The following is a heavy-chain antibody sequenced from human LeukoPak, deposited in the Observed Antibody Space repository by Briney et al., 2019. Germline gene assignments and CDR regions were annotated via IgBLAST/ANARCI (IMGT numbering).Heavy chain of an antibody. CDR3: AKECGLRNAYLDY. CDR1: GFIISGYA. V-gene: IGHV3-23*01. J-gene: IGHJ4*02. CDR2: ISGSGGST. D-gene: IGHD4-11*01. Sequence: GGSLRLSCAASGFIISGYAMHWVRQAPGKGLEWVSAISGSGGSTYYADSVKGRFTISRDNSKNTLYLQMNSLRAEGTAVYYCAKECGLRNAYLDYWGQGTLVTVSS.